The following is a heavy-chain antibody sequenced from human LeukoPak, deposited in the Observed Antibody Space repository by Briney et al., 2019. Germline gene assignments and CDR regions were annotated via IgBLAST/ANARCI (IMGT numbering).Heavy chain of an antibody. V-gene: IGHV4-59*01. D-gene: IGHD3-9*01. CDR3: ARRRYHDY. Sequence: SETLSLTCSVSGVSINNYYWSWIREPPGRGLEWIGYVYYSGSTNYNPSLKSRVTISVDTSKNQFSLKLSSVTAADTAVYYCARRRYHDYWGQGTLVTVSS. J-gene: IGHJ4*02. CDR1: GVSINNYY. CDR2: VYYSGST.